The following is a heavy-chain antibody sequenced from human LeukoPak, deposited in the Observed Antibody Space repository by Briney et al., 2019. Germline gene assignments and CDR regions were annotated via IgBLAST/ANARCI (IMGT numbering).Heavy chain of an antibody. CDR1: GFTFDHYT. V-gene: IGHV3-43*01. CDR3: AKDRENSYAFDY. J-gene: IGHJ4*02. CDR2: ITWDGGST. D-gene: IGHD5-18*01. Sequence: PGGSLRLSCAASGFTFDHYTMYWVRQAPGKGLEWVSLITWDGGSTNYADSVKGRFAISRDNSRNSLYLQMSSLGTEDTALYYCAKDRENSYAFDYRGQGTLVTVSS.